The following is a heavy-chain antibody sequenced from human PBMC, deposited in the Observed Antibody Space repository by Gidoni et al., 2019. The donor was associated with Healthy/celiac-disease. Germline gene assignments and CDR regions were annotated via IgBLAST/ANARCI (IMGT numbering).Heavy chain of an antibody. J-gene: IGHJ1*01. D-gene: IGHD6-19*01. V-gene: IGHV1-69*09. CDR1: GCTFCSDA. Sequence: VQLVQSGAEVQKPGSSVKVSCKASGCTFCSDAISWVRQAPGQGLEWMGRIIPSLGKANYAQKFQGRVTITADKSTSTAYMELSSLRSEDTAVYYCAIPRGLVFVGPYFQHWGQGTLVTVSS. CDR2: IIPSLGKA. CDR3: AIPRGLVFVGPYFQH.